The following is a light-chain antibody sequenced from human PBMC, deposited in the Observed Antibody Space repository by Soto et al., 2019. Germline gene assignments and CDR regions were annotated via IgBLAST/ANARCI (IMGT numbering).Light chain of an antibody. V-gene: IGLV1-47*02. Sequence: QLVLTQPPSASGTPGQRITISCSGGGSNIGSNQIYWYQHLPGTAPKLLIYSDSQRPSGVPGRFSGSKSGTSASLAISGLRSEDEGDHYCSSWDDSLSGVLFGGGTKVTVL. J-gene: IGLJ2*01. CDR1: GSNIGSNQ. CDR3: SSWDDSLSGVL. CDR2: SDS.